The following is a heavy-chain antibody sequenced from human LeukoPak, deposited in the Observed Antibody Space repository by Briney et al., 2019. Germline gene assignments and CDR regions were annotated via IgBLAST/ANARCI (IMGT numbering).Heavy chain of an antibody. CDR3: ARDGGDYGDSPIDY. V-gene: IGHV3-21*01. Sequence: GGSLRLSCAASGFTFSSYSMSWVRQAPGKGLEWVSAISSSSGYIYYADSVKGRFTISRDKDKNTLYLKMNGRRAEDTAVYYCARDGGDYGDSPIDYWGQGTLLTVSS. D-gene: IGHD4-17*01. CDR2: ISSSSGYI. CDR1: GFTFSSYS. J-gene: IGHJ4*02.